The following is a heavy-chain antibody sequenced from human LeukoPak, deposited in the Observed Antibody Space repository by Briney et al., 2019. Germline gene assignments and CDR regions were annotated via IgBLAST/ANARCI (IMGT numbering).Heavy chain of an antibody. CDR2: ISGSGSSI. V-gene: IGHV3-23*01. Sequence: PGGSLRLSCAASGFTFSRFAMSWVRQAPGKGLEWVSTISGSGSSINYADSVKGRFTFSRDNSKNTLHLQMNSLRAEDTAVYYCAKDLPDYGDYIEGYWGQGTLVTVSS. CDR3: AKDLPDYGDYIEGY. D-gene: IGHD4-17*01. CDR1: GFTFSRFA. J-gene: IGHJ4*02.